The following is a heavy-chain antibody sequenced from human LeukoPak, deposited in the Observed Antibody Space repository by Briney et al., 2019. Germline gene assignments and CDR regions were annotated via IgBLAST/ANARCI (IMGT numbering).Heavy chain of an antibody. CDR1: GFTFNSYS. J-gene: IGHJ4*02. D-gene: IGHD2/OR15-2a*01. CDR2: ITSSNYI. CDR3: AIGADYCFPN. Sequence: GGSLRLSCAASGFTFNSYSMSWVRQAPGQGLEWVSSITSSNYIYYAGSVEGRFTISKDNAKKSLYLQMNSLRPEDTALYFCAIGADYCFPNWGQGTLVTVSS. V-gene: IGHV3-21*01.